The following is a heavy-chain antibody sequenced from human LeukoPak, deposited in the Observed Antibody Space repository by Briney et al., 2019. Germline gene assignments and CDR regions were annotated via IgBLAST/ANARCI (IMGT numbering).Heavy chain of an antibody. CDR3: ARHADGYNSGFLDF. CDR2: IHYSGNT. Sequence: SETLSLTCIVSGDSIRIYCWSWMRQSPGKRLEWIGYIHYSGNTFSNPALKSRVTISIDTPKNQFSLQLRPVTAEDTAVYFCARHADGYNSGFLDFWGPGTMVTVSS. J-gene: IGHJ3*01. CDR1: GDSIRIYC. D-gene: IGHD5-24*01. V-gene: IGHV4-59*08.